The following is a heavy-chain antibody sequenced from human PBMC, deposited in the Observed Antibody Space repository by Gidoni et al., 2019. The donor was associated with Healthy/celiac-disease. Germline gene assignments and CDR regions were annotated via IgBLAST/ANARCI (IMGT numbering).Heavy chain of an antibody. Sequence: LEWVGRIKSKTDGGTTDYAAPVKGRFTISRDDSKNTLYLQMNSLKTEDTAVYYCTTPLMGPAEPYYYYYYMDVWGKGTTVTVSS. V-gene: IGHV3-15*01. D-gene: IGHD2-2*01. J-gene: IGHJ6*03. CDR3: TTPLMGPAEPYYYYYYMDV. CDR2: IKSKTDGGTT.